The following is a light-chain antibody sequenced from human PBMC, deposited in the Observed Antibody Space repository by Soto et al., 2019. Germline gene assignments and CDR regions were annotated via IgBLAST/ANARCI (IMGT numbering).Light chain of an antibody. J-gene: IGKJ2*01. V-gene: IGKV3-20*01. CDR2: GAS. Sequence: EIVLTQSTGTLSLSPGERATLSCRASQSVSSSYLAWYQQKPGQAPRLLIYGASSRATGIPDRFSGSGSGTDFNLTISRLETEDFAVYYCQQYGSSPRTFGQGTKLEIK. CDR1: QSVSSSY. CDR3: QQYGSSPRT.